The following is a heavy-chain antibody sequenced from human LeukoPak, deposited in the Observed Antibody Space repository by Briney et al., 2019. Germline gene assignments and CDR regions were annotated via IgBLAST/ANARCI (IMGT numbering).Heavy chain of an antibody. Sequence: SETLSLTCTVSGVSISSYYWSWIRQPAGKGLEWIGRIHTSGSTNYNPSLKSRVTMSVDTSKNQFSLKLSSVTAADTAVYYCARGKAAAGYYYYYMDVWGKGTTVTISS. J-gene: IGHJ6*03. CDR3: ARGKAAAGYYYYYMDV. D-gene: IGHD6-13*01. V-gene: IGHV4-4*07. CDR1: GVSISSYY. CDR2: IHTSGST.